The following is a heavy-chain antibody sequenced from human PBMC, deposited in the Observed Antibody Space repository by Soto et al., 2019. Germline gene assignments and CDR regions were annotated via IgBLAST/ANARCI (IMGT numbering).Heavy chain of an antibody. J-gene: IGHJ6*02. CDR3: ARFGYSSGWYPGYYYYGMDV. CDR1: GGSISSSSYY. V-gene: IGHV4-39*01. D-gene: IGHD6-19*01. CDR2: IYYSGST. Sequence: PSETLSLTCTVSGGSISSSSYYWGWIRQPPGKGLEWIGSIYYSGSTYYNPSLKSRVTISVDTSKNQFSLKLSSVTAADTAVYYCARFGYSSGWYPGYYYYGMDVWGQGTTVTVSS.